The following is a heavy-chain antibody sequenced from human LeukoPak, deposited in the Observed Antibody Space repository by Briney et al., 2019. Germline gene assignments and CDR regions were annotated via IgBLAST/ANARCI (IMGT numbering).Heavy chain of an antibody. Sequence: SETLSLTCAVYGGSFSGYYWSWIRQPPGKGPEWIGEINHSGSTNYNPSLKSRVTISVDTSKNQFSLKLSSVTAADTAVYYCARGARYCSSTSCYRYYYYYMDVWGKGTTVTVSS. CDR2: INHSGST. V-gene: IGHV4-34*01. D-gene: IGHD2-2*01. J-gene: IGHJ6*03. CDR1: GGSFSGYY. CDR3: ARGARYCSSTSCYRYYYYYMDV.